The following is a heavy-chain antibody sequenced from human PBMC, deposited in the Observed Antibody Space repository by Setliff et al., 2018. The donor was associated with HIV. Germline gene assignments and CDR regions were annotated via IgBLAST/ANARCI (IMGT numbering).Heavy chain of an antibody. J-gene: IGHJ6*03. V-gene: IGHV4-34*01. D-gene: IGHD6-13*01. Sequence: PSETLSLTCAVYGGSFSGYCWSWIRQPPGKGLEWIGEIQHSGRINYNPSLRSRVTTSVDTSKNQFSLRLRSVTAVDTAVYYCARVSCSSWYSIPRYYYYSMDVWGNGATVTVSS. CDR3: ARVSCSSWYSIPRYYYYSMDV. CDR1: GGSFSGYC. CDR2: IQHSGRI.